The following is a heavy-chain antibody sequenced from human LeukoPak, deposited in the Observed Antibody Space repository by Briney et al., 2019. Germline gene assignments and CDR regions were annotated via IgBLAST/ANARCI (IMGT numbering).Heavy chain of an antibody. D-gene: IGHD3-22*01. CDR2: IYYSGST. Sequence: SETLSLTCTVSGGSISSYYWSWIRQPPGKGLEWIGYIYYSGSTNYNPSLKSRVTISVDTSKNQFSLKLSSVTAADTAVYYCARDVYDNSGYYPDYWGQGTLVTVSS. CDR1: GGSISSYY. J-gene: IGHJ4*02. V-gene: IGHV4-59*01. CDR3: ARDVYDNSGYYPDY.